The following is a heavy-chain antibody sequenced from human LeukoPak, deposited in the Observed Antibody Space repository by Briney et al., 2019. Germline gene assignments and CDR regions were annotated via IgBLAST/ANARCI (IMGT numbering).Heavy chain of an antibody. CDR3: ARRKIRDFWSGPVYYYYYGMDV. D-gene: IGHD3-3*01. J-gene: IGHJ6*02. CDR1: GYTFTSYA. CDR2: INTNTGNP. Sequence: ASVKVSCKASGYTFTSYAMNWVRQAPGQGLEWMGWINTNTGNPTYAQGFTGRFVFSLDTSVSTAYLQISSLKAEDTAVYYCARRKIRDFWSGPVYYYYYGMDVWGQGTTVTVSS. V-gene: IGHV7-4-1*02.